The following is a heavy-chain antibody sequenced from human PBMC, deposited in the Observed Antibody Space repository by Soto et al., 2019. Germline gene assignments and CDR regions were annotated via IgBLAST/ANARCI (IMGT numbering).Heavy chain of an antibody. D-gene: IGHD1-7*01. CDR3: AREFRVELELLSPLDY. V-gene: IGHV3-30-3*01. J-gene: IGHJ4*02. Sequence: HPGGSLRLSCAGSGFTFSSYAMHWVRQAPGKGLEWVAVISYDGSNKYYADSVKGRFTISRDNSKNTLYLQMNSLRAEDTAVYYCAREFRVELELLSPLDYWGQGTLVTVSS. CDR1: GFTFSSYA. CDR2: ISYDGSNK.